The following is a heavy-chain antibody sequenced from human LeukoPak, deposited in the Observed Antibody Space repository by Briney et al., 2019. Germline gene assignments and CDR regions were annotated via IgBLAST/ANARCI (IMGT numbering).Heavy chain of an antibody. Sequence: PGGSLRLSCAVSGFTVSNNYMSWVPQAPGKGLEWVSVIYGGRNNTVYADSVKGRFTISRDNSRNTIYLQIDSLRAEDTATYYCAREFRQTYSSGWSLDYWGQGTLVTVSS. D-gene: IGHD6-19*01. J-gene: IGHJ4*02. CDR3: AREFRQTYSSGWSLDY. CDR2: IYGGRNNT. CDR1: GFTVSNNY. V-gene: IGHV3-53*01.